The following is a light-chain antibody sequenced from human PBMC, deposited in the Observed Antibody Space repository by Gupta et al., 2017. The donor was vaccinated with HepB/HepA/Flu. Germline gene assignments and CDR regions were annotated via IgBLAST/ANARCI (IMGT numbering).Light chain of an antibody. CDR3: QSFDRRLKGWV. CDR2: VNN. V-gene: IGLV1-40*01. Sequence: QSVLTQPPSVSGAPGQRVTISFTGSSSNIGAGYDVHWYQQFAGTVPKLLIYVNNNRPSGVPDRFSGSKSGTSASLAITGLQADDEADYYCQSFDRRLKGWVFGGGTKLTVL. CDR1: SSNIGAGYD. J-gene: IGLJ3*02.